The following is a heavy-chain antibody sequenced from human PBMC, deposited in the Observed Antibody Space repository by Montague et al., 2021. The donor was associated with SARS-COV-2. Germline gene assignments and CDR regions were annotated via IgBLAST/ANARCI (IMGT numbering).Heavy chain of an antibody. CDR2: IYYSGST. J-gene: IGHJ1*01. CDR1: GGSLSSYY. V-gene: IGHV4-59*08. Sequence: SETLSLTCIVSGGSLSSYYWSWIWQPPGKGLEWIGYIYYSGSTNYNPSLKSRVTISVDTSKNQFSLNLSSVTAADTAVYYCARHVSGSLTHFHHWGQGSLVTVSS. CDR3: ARHVSGSLTHFHH. D-gene: IGHD1-26*01.